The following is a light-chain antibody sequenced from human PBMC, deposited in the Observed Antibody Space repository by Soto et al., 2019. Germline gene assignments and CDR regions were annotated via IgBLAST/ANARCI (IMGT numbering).Light chain of an antibody. V-gene: IGLV1-40*01. Sequence: QSVLTQPPSVSGAPGQRVTISCTGSSSNIGAGYVVHWYQQLPGTAPKLLIYGNSNRPSGVPDRFSGSKSGTSASLAITGLQADDEADYYCQSYDTSLSGVVLGGGTQLTVL. J-gene: IGLJ2*01. CDR2: GNS. CDR1: SSNIGAGYV. CDR3: QSYDTSLSGVV.